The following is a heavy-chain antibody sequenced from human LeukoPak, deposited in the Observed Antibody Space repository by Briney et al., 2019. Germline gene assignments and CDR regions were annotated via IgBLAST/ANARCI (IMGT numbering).Heavy chain of an antibody. CDR3: ARDGGTGSSSY. CDR2: IIPIFGIA. Sequence: SVKVSCKASGYTFTSYGISWVRQAPGQGLEWMGRIIPIFGIANYAQKFQGRVTITADKSTSTAYMELSSLRSEDTAVYYCARDGGTGSSSYWGQGTLVTVSS. V-gene: IGHV1-69*04. D-gene: IGHD6-6*01. CDR1: GYTFTSYG. J-gene: IGHJ4*02.